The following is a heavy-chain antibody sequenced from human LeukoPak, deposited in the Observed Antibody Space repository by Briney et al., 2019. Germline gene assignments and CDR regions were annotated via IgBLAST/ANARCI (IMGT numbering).Heavy chain of an antibody. V-gene: IGHV3-43*01. J-gene: IGHJ3*02. Sequence: GGSLRLSCAASGFTFDDYTMHWVRQAPGKGLEWVSLISWDGGSTYYADSVKGRFTISRDNSKNSLYLQMNSLRTEDTALYYCAKGSPGDGSEVVAARDEISDAFDIWGQGTMVTVSS. CDR2: ISWDGGST. D-gene: IGHD2-15*01. CDR3: AKGSPGDGSEVVAARDEISDAFDI. CDR1: GFTFDDYT.